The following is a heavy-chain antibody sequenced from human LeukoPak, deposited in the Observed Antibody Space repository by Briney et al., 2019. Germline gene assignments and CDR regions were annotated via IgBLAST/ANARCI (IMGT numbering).Heavy chain of an antibody. Sequence: GGSLRLSCAASGFTLSSYWMHWVRQAPGKGLVWVSRIYVDGRTTNYADSVKGRFTISRDNAKNTVYLEMNSLSVEDTATYYCIRDFRSADLWGQGTLVTVTS. CDR1: GFTLSSYW. J-gene: IGHJ5*02. CDR3: IRDFRSADL. CDR2: IYVDGRTT. V-gene: IGHV3-74*01.